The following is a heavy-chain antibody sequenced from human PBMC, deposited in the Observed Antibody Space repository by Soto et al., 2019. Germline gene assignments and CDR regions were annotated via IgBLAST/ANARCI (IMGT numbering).Heavy chain of an antibody. CDR2: IYPCDSDT. CDR1: GYSFSSSC. D-gene: IGHD6-13*01. Sequence: GDPVKISCKGSGYSFSSSCIGLVRQLRGKGLDWMCIIYPCDSDTIYSPSFQCQVTISADKSISTAYLQWSSLKASDTAMYYCARSSSWNNWFDAWGQGTLVTVSS. CDR3: ARSSSWNNWFDA. J-gene: IGHJ5*02. V-gene: IGHV5-51*01.